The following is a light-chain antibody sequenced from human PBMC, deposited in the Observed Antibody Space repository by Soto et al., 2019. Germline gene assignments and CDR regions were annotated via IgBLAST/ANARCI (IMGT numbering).Light chain of an antibody. CDR1: QSISNY. CDR3: QQLHDYPIT. Sequence: DIQMTQSPSSLSASVVDRVTIAFRASQSISNYLNWYQQRPGKAPKLLIYAASSLQSGVPSRFSGSGSGTDFTLTISSLQPEDFATYYCQQLHDYPITFGQGTRLEIK. CDR2: AAS. V-gene: IGKV1-39*01. J-gene: IGKJ5*01.